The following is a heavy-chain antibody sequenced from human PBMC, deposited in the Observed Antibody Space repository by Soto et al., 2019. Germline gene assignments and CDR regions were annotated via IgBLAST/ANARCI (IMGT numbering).Heavy chain of an antibody. CDR2: FDPEDGET. D-gene: IGHD1-1*01. CDR1: GYTLTELS. J-gene: IGHJ5*02. V-gene: IGHV1-24*01. CDR3: ATMHNDEAWFDP. Sequence: QVQLVQSGAEVKKPGASVKVSCKVSGYTLTELSMHWVRQAPGKGLEWMGGFDPEDGETIYAQKFQGRVTITQATSTATAYMELSSLSSEDTAVYYCATMHNDEAWFDPWGQGTLVIVSS.